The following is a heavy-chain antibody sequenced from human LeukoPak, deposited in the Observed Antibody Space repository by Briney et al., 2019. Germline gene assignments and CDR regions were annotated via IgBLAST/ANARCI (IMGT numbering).Heavy chain of an antibody. D-gene: IGHD3-22*01. Sequence: SETLSLTCTVSGGSISSGDYYWSWIRQPPGKGLEWIAYMYYSGSPYYNPSLKSRVTMSADTSKTQLSLKLSSVTAADTAVYYCARPYYYDSRIDPWGQGILVTVSS. V-gene: IGHV4-30-4*01. CDR1: GGSISSGDYY. CDR2: MYYSGSP. J-gene: IGHJ5*02. CDR3: ARPYYYDSRIDP.